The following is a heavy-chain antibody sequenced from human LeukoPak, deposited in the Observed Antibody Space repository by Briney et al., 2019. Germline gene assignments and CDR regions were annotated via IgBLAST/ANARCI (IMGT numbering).Heavy chain of an antibody. D-gene: IGHD5-12*01. V-gene: IGHV1-2*02. J-gene: IGHJ4*02. CDR2: INPNSGGT. Sequence: ASVSVSCKASGYTFTGYYIHWVRQAPGQGLEWMGWINPNSGGTNYAQKFQGRVTMTRDTSISTAYMEMSRLRSDDTAVYYCARDGYSGYGGYDYWGQGTLVTVSS. CDR3: ARDGYSGYGGYDY. CDR1: GYTFTGYY.